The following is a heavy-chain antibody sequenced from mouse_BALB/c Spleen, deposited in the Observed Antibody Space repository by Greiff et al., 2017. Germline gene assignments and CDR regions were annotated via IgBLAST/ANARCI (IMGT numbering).Heavy chain of an antibody. CDR1: GFAFSSYD. J-gene: IGHJ3*01. D-gene: IGHD2-4*01. CDR3: ARLYDYDEDWFAY. CDR2: ISSGGGST. Sequence: EVQGVESGGGLVKPGGSLKLSCAASGFAFSSYDMSWVRQTPEKRLEWVAYISSGGGSTYYPDTVKGRFTISRDNAKNTLYLQMSSLKSEDTAMYYCARLYDYDEDWFAYWGQGTLVTVSA. V-gene: IGHV5-12-1*01.